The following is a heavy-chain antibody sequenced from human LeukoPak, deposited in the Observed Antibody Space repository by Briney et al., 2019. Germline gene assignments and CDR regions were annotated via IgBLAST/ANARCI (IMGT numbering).Heavy chain of an antibody. V-gene: IGHV3-30*04. D-gene: IGHD2-2*01. J-gene: IGHJ6*04. CDR2: IPYDGSNK. Sequence: PGRSLRLSCAASGFTFSSYAMHWVRQAPGKGLEWVAVIPYDGSNKYYADSVKGRFTISRDNSKNTLYLQMNSLRAEDTAVYYCARARLHIVVVPAAIRGNYYGMDVWGKGTTVTVSS. CDR1: GFTFSSYA. CDR3: ARARLHIVVVPAAIRGNYYGMDV.